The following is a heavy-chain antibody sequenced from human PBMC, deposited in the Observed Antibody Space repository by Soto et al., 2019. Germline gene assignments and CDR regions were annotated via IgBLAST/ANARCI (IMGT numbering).Heavy chain of an antibody. CDR2: ISAYNGNT. D-gene: IGHD3-10*01. CDR3: ARVSTVWFGAYYYGMDV. J-gene: IGHJ6*02. Sequence: QVQLVQSGAEVKKPGDTVKVSCKASGYTFTSYGINWVRQAPGQGLEWMGWISAYNGNTNYAPKLQGRVTMTTDTSTTTAYMELRSLRSDDTAVYYCARVSTVWFGAYYYGMDVWGQGTTVTVSS. V-gene: IGHV1-18*01. CDR1: GYTFTSYG.